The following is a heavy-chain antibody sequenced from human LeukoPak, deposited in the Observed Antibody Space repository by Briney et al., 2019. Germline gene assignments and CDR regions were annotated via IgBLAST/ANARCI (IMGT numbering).Heavy chain of an antibody. J-gene: IGHJ6*03. CDR2: ISGSGGST. D-gene: IGHD6-13*01. V-gene: IGHV3-23*01. CDR1: GFTFSSYG. CDR3: AKDGGSSWSPARFYYYMDV. Sequence: GGSLRLSCAASGFTFSSYGMSWVRQAPGKGLEWVSAISGSGGSTYYADSVKGRFTISRDNSKNTLYLQMNSLRAEDTAVYYCAKDGGSSWSPARFYYYMDVWGKGTTVTISS.